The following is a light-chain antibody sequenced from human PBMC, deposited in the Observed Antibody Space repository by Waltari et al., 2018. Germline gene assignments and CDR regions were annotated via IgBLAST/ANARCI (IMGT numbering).Light chain of an antibody. V-gene: IGLV2-14*01. CDR2: EVS. Sequence: QSALTQPAVSGSPGQSSTISCTGTSSDVGGYNYVSWYQQHPGKAPKLMIYEVSNRPSGVSNRFSGSKSGNTASLTISGLQAEDEADYYCSSYTSSSTPYVFGTGTKVTVL. J-gene: IGLJ1*01. CDR3: SSYTSSSTPYV. CDR1: SSDVGGYNY.